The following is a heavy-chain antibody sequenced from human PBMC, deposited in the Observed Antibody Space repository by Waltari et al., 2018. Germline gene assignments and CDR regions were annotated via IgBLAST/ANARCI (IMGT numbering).Heavy chain of an antibody. Sequence: QVQLVESGGGVVQPGRSLRLSCAASGFIFSNYGMHWVRQAPGKGLEWVAVVYYDGSTKHYADSVKGRFTISRDNSKNTLSLEMNSLRAEDTAVYFCARCGRGVDSSASCLDHWGQGTLVTVSS. D-gene: IGHD1-1*01. CDR2: VYYDGSTK. V-gene: IGHV3-33*01. CDR3: ARCGRGVDSSASCLDH. J-gene: IGHJ4*02. CDR1: GFIFSNYG.